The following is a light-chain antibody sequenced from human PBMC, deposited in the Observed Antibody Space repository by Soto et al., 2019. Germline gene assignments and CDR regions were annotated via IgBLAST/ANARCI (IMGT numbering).Light chain of an antibody. V-gene: IGLV2-8*01. CDR2: EVF. CDR1: SSDVGGYNY. Sequence: QSALTQPPSASGSPGQSVTISCTGTSSDVGGYNYVSWYQQLPGKAPKLMIYEVFERPSGVPDRFSGSKSGNTASLTVSGLQAEDEADYYCSSYAGSNTVVFGGGTKLTVL. J-gene: IGLJ2*01. CDR3: SSYAGSNTVV.